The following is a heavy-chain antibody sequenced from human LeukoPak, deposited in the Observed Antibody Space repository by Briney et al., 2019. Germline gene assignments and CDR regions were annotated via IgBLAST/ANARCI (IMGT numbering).Heavy chain of an antibody. J-gene: IGHJ4*02. V-gene: IGHV3-21*06. D-gene: IGHD6-13*01. CDR1: GFTFSNYI. Sequence: GSLRLSCAASGFTFSNYIMSWVRQAPGKGLEWVSTIGRTDDYIYYTDSVKGRFIISRDDAKNSVYLQMNSLRAEDTAVYYCAREGSSSWYGAIDYWGQGTLVTVSS. CDR3: AREGSSSWYGAIDY. CDR2: IGRTDDYI.